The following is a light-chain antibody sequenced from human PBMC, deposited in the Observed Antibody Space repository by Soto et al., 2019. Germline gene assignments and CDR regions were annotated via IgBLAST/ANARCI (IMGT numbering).Light chain of an antibody. CDR2: KAS. CDR3: QQYNSYSST. CDR1: QSISSW. J-gene: IGKJ1*01. V-gene: IGKV1-5*03. Sequence: DIQMAQSPFPLSASVGDKVTLPFRASQSISSWLAWYQQKPGKAPKLLIYKASSLESGVPSRFSGSGSGTEFTLTISSLQPDDFATYYCQQYNSYSSTCGQGTKGDIK.